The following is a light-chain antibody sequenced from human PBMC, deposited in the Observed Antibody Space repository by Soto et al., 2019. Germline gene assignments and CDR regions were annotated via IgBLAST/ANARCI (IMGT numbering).Light chain of an antibody. CDR1: QYIGTN. CDR3: QHYYNWPRT. V-gene: IGKV3-15*01. CDR2: GAS. Sequence: EIVMTQSPATLSVSPGERVTLSCRASQYIGTNLAWYQQKPGQAPRLLIHGASTRATGIPATFSGSGSGTEFTLTISSLRSEDFAVYYCQHYYNWPRTFGQGTKVDIK. J-gene: IGKJ1*01.